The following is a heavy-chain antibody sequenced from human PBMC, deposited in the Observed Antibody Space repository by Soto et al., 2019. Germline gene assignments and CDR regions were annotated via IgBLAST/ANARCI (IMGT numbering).Heavy chain of an antibody. Sequence: QVQLQQWGAGLLKPSETLSLTCAVYGGSFSGYYWSWIRQPPGKGLEWIGEINHSGSTNYNPSLKSRVTISVDTSKNQFSLKLSSVTAADTAVYYCARGRDFWSGYYIAEASYYMDVWGKGTTVTVSS. CDR3: ARGRDFWSGYYIAEASYYMDV. J-gene: IGHJ6*03. CDR2: INHSGST. D-gene: IGHD3-3*01. V-gene: IGHV4-34*01. CDR1: GGSFSGYY.